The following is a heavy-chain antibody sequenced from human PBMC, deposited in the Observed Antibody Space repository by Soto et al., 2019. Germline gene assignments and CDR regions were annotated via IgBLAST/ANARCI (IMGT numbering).Heavy chain of an antibody. CDR1: GGTFSSYA. CDR3: AREGSGPGGIAVPRELFQH. CDR2: IIPIFGTA. V-gene: IGHV1-69*13. J-gene: IGHJ1*01. D-gene: IGHD6-19*01. Sequence: GASVKVSCKASGGTFSSYAISWVRQAPGQGLEWMGGIIPIFGTANYAQKFQGRVTITADESTSTAYMELSSLRSEDTAVYYCAREGSGPGGIAVPRELFQHWGQGTLVTVS.